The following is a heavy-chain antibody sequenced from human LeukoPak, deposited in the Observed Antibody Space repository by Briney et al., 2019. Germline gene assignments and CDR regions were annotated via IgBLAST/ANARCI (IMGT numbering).Heavy chain of an antibody. CDR3: ARVLSSSSSSLSAYDL. CDR1: VFTFSSYE. V-gene: IGHV3-48*03. J-gene: IGHJ3*01. D-gene: IGHD2-2*01. Sequence: GGSLRLSCAASVFTFSSYEMNWVRQAPGKGPEWVSYISSNAGNIHYADSVKGRFTISRDTAQSSLYLQMTCLRAEDTAFYYCARVLSSSSSSLSAYDLWGHGTMVHVSS. CDR2: ISSNAGNI.